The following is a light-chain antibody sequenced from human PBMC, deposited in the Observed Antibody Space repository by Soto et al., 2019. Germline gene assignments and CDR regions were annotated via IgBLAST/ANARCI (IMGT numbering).Light chain of an antibody. CDR1: QSVTNSF. CDR3: QQYVSSPGA. J-gene: IGKJ1*01. Sequence: EVVLAQSPGSLSLSPGERATLSCRASQSVTNSFLAWYQQKPGQAPRLLIYGASRRATGIPDRFTGSGSGTDFTLTISRLEPEDFAVYYCQQYVSSPGAFGQGTKVDIK. CDR2: GAS. V-gene: IGKV3-20*01.